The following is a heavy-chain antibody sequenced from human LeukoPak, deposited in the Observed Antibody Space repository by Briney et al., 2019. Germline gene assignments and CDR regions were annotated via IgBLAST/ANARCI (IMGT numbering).Heavy chain of an antibody. Sequence: GGSLRLSCAASGFTFTDYYMSWIRQAPGKGLEWVSYITNSGTTIYYADSVKGRFTISRDNAKNSLYLQMNSLRAEDTAVYYCARDGHYDILTGYFQDWGQGNLVTVSS. J-gene: IGHJ1*01. CDR1: GFTFTDYY. D-gene: IGHD3-9*01. CDR3: ARDGHYDILTGYFQD. V-gene: IGHV3-11*01. CDR2: ITNSGTTI.